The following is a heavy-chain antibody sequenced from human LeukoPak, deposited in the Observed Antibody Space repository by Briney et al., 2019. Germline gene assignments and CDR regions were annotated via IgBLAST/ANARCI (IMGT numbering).Heavy chain of an antibody. D-gene: IGHD3-22*01. CDR3: ATRTPPASYDSSGYRVYYFDY. V-gene: IGHV3-23*01. J-gene: IGHJ4*02. Sequence: GGSLRLSCAASGFTFSNYAMSWVRQAPGKGLEGVSAISGSGGSTYYADSVKGRFTISRDNSQNTLYLQMNSLRAADTAVSYCATRTPPASYDSSGYRVYYFDYWGPGTLVTVSS. CDR1: GFTFSNYA. CDR2: ISGSGGST.